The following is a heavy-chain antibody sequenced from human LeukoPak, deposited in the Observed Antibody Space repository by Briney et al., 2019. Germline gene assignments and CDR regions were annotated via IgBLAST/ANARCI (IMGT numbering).Heavy chain of an antibody. D-gene: IGHD4-17*01. V-gene: IGHV4-39*01. J-gene: IGHJ4*02. Sequence: PSETLSLTCSVSGGSISSTRYCWGWIRQPPGKGLEWIGSIYYSGGTYYNPSLKSRVTISVDTSNNQFSLKLRSVTAADTAVYYCARTPLYGDEDWGQGTLVTVSS. CDR3: ARTPLYGDED. CDR2: IYYSGGT. CDR1: GGSISSTRYC.